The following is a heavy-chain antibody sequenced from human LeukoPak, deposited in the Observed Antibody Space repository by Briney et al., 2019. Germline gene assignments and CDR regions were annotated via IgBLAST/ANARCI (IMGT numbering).Heavy chain of an antibody. J-gene: IGHJ4*02. CDR2: INSDGSST. CDR3: ARVGAAAGVY. CDR1: GFTFDDYA. D-gene: IGHD6-13*01. V-gene: IGHV3-74*01. Sequence: GGSLRLSCAASGFTFDDYAMHWVRQAPGKGLVWVSRINSDGSSTSYADSVKGRFTISRDNAKNTLYLQMNSLRAEDTAVYYCARVGAAAGVYWGQGTLVTVSS.